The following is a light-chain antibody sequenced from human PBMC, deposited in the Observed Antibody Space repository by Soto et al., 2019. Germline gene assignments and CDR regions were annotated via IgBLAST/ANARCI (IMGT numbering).Light chain of an antibody. CDR3: QQYSSSPYT. Sequence: DVVMTQSPLSLPVTLGQPASISCRSSQSLVYSDGNTYLNWFQQRPGQSPRRLIYNVSKRDSGVPDRFRGSGSGTDFSLTISRLEPEDFAVYYCQQYSSSPYTFGQGTKLEIK. CDR1: QSLVYSDGNTY. V-gene: IGKV2-30*01. CDR2: NVS. J-gene: IGKJ2*01.